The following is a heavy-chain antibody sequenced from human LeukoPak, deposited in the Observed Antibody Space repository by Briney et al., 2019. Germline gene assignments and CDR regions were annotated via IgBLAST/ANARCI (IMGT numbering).Heavy chain of an antibody. V-gene: IGHV3-15*01. CDR1: GFTFKNAW. CDR3: STDGDGYMEFGH. D-gene: IGHD5-24*01. Sequence: GGSLRLSCGASGFTFKNAWMNWVRQAPGKGLEWVGRIKDKEDGETREYAASVQGRFIISRDDSKNAVYLQMNRLRIEDTGIYYCSTDGDGYMEFGHWGQGILVSVSA. CDR2: IKDKEDGETR. J-gene: IGHJ4*02.